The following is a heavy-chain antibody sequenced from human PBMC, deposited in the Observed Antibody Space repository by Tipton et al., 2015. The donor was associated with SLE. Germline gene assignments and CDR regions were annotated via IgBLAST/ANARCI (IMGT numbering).Heavy chain of an antibody. CDR3: ARSRPFIVMGHMVVSALVMIDC. Sequence: TLSLTCTVSGGSISSGGYYWSWIRQHPGKGLEWIGYIYYSGSTNFNPTLKSRVSITVDTAKNQFSQNLASVTAADTAVYYCARSRPFIVMGHMVVSALVMIDCWG. J-gene: IGHJ6*01. CDR1: GGSISSGGYY. V-gene: IGHV4-31*03. CDR2: IYYSGST. D-gene: IGHD3-16*01.